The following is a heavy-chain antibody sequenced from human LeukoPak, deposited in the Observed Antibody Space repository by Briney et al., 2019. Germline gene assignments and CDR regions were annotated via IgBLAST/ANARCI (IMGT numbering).Heavy chain of an antibody. CDR1: GFTVISNY. J-gene: IGHJ6*02. V-gene: IGHV3-66*01. CDR2: IFSGGNT. CDR3: SRGGRSSSSSGTTYYHYGLDV. Sequence: GGSLRLSCAASGFTVISNYMTWVRQAPGKGLEWVSVIFSGGNTDYADSVKGRFTVSRDNSKNTLYPHMNSLRAEDTAVYYCSRGGRSSSSSGTTYYHYGLDVWGQGTTVTVSS. D-gene: IGHD6-6*01.